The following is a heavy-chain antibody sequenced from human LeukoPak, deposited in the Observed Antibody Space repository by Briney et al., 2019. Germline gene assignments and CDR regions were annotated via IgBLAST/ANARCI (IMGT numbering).Heavy chain of an antibody. Sequence: GGSLRLSCAASGFTFSSYAMSWVRQAPGKGLEWVSYISSSGSTIYYADSVKGRFTISRDNAKNSLYLQMNSLRAEDTAVYYCARDWRTYYYDSSGYTFDYWGQGTLVTVSS. J-gene: IGHJ4*02. CDR3: ARDWRTYYYDSSGYTFDY. CDR1: GFTFSSYA. CDR2: ISSSGSTI. V-gene: IGHV3-48*04. D-gene: IGHD3-22*01.